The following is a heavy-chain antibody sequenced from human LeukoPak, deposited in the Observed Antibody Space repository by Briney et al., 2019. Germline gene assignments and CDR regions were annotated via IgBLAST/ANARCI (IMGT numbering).Heavy chain of an antibody. Sequence: GGSLRLSCAASGFTFCSYSINWGRQAPRKRLEWVSSISSSSSYIYYADSVKGRFTIARDNAKNSLYLQMNSLRAEDTAVYYCARDPKYYYDSSGTFDYWGQGTLVTVSS. CDR1: GFTFCSYS. D-gene: IGHD3-22*01. J-gene: IGHJ4*02. V-gene: IGHV3-21*01. CDR3: ARDPKYYYDSSGTFDY. CDR2: ISSSSSYI.